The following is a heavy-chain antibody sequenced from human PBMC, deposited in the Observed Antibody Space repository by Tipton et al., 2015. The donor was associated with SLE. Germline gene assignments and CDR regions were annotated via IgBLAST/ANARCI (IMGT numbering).Heavy chain of an antibody. Sequence: LRLSCTVSGGSISSSSYYWGWIRQPPGKGLEWIGYIYYSGSTNYNPSLKSRVTISVDTSKNQFSLKLSSVTAADTAVYYCARGIGYGSGFDYWGQGTLVTVSS. D-gene: IGHD3-10*01. V-gene: IGHV4-61*05. CDR3: ARGIGYGSGFDY. J-gene: IGHJ4*02. CDR2: IYYSGST. CDR1: GGSISSSSYY.